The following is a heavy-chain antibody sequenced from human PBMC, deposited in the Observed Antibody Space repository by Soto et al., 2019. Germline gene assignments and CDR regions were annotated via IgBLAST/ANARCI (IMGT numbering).Heavy chain of an antibody. CDR1: GYTLTELS. Sequence: KRPGASVKVSCKVSGYTLTELSMHWVRQAPGKGLEWMGGFDPEDGETIYAQKFQGRVTMTEDTSTDTAYMELRSLRSDDTAVYYCARGLAAAEYYFDYWGQGTLVTVSS. D-gene: IGHD2-15*01. J-gene: IGHJ4*02. CDR2: FDPEDGET. V-gene: IGHV1-24*01. CDR3: ARGLAAAEYYFDY.